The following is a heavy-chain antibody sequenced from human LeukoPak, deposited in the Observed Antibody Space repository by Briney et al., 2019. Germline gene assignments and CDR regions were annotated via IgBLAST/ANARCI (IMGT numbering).Heavy chain of an antibody. CDR3: ARVMVRGPSDYYYGMDV. D-gene: IGHD3-10*01. CDR1: GGTFSSYA. CDR2: IIPILGIA. V-gene: IGHV1-69*04. J-gene: IGHJ6*02. Sequence: SVKVSCKASGGTFSSYAISWVRQAPGQGLEWMGRIIPILGIANYAQKFQGRVTITADKSTSTAYMELSSLRSEDTVVYYCARVMVRGPSDYYYGMDVWGQGTTVTVSS.